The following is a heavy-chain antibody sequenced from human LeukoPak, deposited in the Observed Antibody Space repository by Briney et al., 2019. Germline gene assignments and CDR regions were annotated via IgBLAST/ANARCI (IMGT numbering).Heavy chain of an antibody. CDR2: ISAYNGNT. D-gene: IGHD2-2*01. Sequence: VASVKVSCKASGYTFTSYGISWVRQAPGQGLEWMGWISAYNGNTNYAQKLQGRVTMTTDTSTSTAYMELRRLRSDDTAVYYCARSSDCSSTSCYALTFDYWGQGTLVTVSS. CDR3: ARSSDCSSTSCYALTFDY. V-gene: IGHV1-18*01. CDR1: GYTFTSYG. J-gene: IGHJ4*02.